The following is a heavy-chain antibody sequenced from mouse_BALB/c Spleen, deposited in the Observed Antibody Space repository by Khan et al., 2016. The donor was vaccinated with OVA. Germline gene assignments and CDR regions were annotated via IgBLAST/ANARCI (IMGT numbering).Heavy chain of an antibody. D-gene: IGHD1-1*01. CDR3: TRLAYYYDSGGFDY. J-gene: IGHJ3*01. CDR1: GFTFSTYG. CDR2: VSTGGGYT. V-gene: IGHV5-6*01. Sequence: EVQLVESGGDLVKPGGSLKLSCAASGFTFSTYGMSWVRQTPDKRLEWVATVSTGGGYTYYPDSVKGRFTISRDNAKNTLYLRMSGLKSEDTAMFYCTRLAYYYDSGGFDYWGQGTLVTVSA.